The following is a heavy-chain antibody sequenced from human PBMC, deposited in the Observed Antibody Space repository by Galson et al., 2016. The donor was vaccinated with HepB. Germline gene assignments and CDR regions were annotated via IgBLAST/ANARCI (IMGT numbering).Heavy chain of an antibody. J-gene: IGHJ4*02. CDR1: TFTFGTYA. Sequence: SLRLSCAASTFTFGTYAMRWVRQAPGKGLEWVSLLSASGATTHYADSVKGRFTVSRDISKTTLYLQMNSLRAEDTALYYCAKVPYNSAWYAGFDDWGLGTLVTVSS. V-gene: IGHV3-23*01. D-gene: IGHD6-19*01. CDR2: LSASGATT. CDR3: AKVPYNSAWYAGFDD.